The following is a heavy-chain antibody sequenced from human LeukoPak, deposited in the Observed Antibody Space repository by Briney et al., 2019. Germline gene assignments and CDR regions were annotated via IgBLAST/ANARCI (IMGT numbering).Heavy chain of an antibody. D-gene: IGHD5-18*01. Sequence: GGSLRLSCAASGFTFSRYAMNWVRLAPGKGLEWVSYISTGGDYKFYPDSLKGRFTISRDNAKSSLYLQMNSLRAEDTAVYYCARAGYSMDTEYFQHWGQGTLVTVSS. CDR3: ARAGYSMDTEYFQH. V-gene: IGHV3-21*01. CDR1: GFTFSRYA. CDR2: ISTGGDYK. J-gene: IGHJ1*01.